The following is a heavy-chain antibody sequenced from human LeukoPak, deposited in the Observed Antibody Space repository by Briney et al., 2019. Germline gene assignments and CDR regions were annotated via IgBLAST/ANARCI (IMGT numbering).Heavy chain of an antibody. CDR1: RFTLYDSV. V-gene: IGHV3-30*18. J-gene: IGHJ3*02. D-gene: IGHD6-13*01. CDR2: ISYDGSHK. CDR3: AKDRQPLVKHNAFDI. Sequence: GGSPRLSCAASRFTLYDSVAYLGSHGLRKRLWRVSVISYDGSHKYYPDSVRGRFTTSRDNSKNTMYLQMTSLRAEDTAVYYCAKDRQPLVKHNAFDIWGQGTMVTVSS.